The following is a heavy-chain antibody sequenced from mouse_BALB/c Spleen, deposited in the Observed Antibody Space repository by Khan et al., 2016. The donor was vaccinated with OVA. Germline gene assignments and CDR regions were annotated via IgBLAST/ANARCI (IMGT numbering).Heavy chain of an antibody. CDR3: TRDRIGD. CDR2: INPTSGYT. J-gene: IGHJ2*01. CDR1: GYTFTTYW. Sequence: QVQLKQSGAELAKPAPSVQMSCKASGYTFTTYWMHWVKQRPGQGLEWIGYINPTSGYTDYSEKFKDQTTFSADTSSNTAYMQLSSLTSEDSAFYCCTRDRIGDWGKSTTVTV. V-gene: IGHV1-4*02.